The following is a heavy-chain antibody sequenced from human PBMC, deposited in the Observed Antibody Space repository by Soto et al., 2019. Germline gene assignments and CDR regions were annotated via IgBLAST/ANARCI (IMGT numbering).Heavy chain of an antibody. J-gene: IGHJ3*02. V-gene: IGHV3-23*01. D-gene: IGHD1-26*01. CDR3: AKDSPYSASYKEDAFDI. CDR2: ISGSGSST. Sequence: SLGLSCAASGFTVSSYAMSWVRQAPGKGLEWVSAISGSGSSTYHADSVKGRFTISRDNSKNTLFLQMNSLRAEDTAVYYCAKDSPYSASYKEDAFDIWGQGSLVTVSS. CDR1: GFTVSSYA.